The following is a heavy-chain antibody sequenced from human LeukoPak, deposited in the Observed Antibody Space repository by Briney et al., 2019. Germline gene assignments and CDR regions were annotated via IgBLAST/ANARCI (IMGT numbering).Heavy chain of an antibody. Sequence: SETLSLTCTVSGGSISSNNYYWGWIRQPPGKGLEWIGSIYYSGSTYYNPSLKSRVTISVDTSKNLFSLKLSSVTAADTAVYYCARAETPRYYDFWSGYYHHYGMDVWGQGTTVTVSS. D-gene: IGHD3-3*01. CDR3: ARAETPRYYDFWSGYYHHYGMDV. J-gene: IGHJ6*02. CDR1: GGSISSNNYY. CDR2: IYYSGST. V-gene: IGHV4-39*07.